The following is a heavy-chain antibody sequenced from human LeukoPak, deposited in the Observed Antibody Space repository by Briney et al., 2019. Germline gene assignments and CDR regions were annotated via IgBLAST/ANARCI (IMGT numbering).Heavy chain of an antibody. V-gene: IGHV3-33*01. CDR3: ARDESRPLLGYCSSTSCYKSARLGYGMDV. J-gene: IGHJ6*02. D-gene: IGHD2-2*02. CDR1: GFTFSSYG. CDR2: IWYDGSNK. Sequence: GGSLRLSCAASGFTFSSYGMHWVGQAPGKGLEWVAVIWYDGSNKYYADSVKGRFTISRDNSKNTLYLQMNSLRAEDTAVYYCARDESRPLLGYCSSTSCYKSARLGYGMDVWGQGTTVTVSS.